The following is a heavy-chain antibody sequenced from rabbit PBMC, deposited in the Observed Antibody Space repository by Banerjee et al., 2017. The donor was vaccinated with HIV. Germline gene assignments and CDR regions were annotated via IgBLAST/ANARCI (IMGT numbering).Heavy chain of an antibody. Sequence: QSLEESGGDLVKPEGSLTLTCKASGFSFSNKYVMCWVRQAPGKGLEWIGCIDSSSITWYASWVNGRFTISLDNAQNTVFLQMTSLTAADTATYFCARDGAGSYNLWGPGTLVTVS. CDR3: ARDGAGSYNL. D-gene: IGHD4-1*01. V-gene: IGHV1S40*01. CDR1: GFSFSNKYV. J-gene: IGHJ4*01. CDR2: IDSSSIT.